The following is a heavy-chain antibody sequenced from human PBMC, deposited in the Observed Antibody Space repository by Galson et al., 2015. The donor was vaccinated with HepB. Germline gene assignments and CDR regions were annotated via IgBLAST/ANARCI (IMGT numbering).Heavy chain of an antibody. CDR2: INPSGGST. Sequence: SVKVSCKASGYTFTSYYIHRVRQAPGQGLEWMGIINPSGGSTSYAQKFQGRVTMTRDTSTSTVYMELSSLRSEDTAVYYCARDHGWFGELSEYFQHWGQGTLVTVSS. D-gene: IGHD3-10*01. CDR1: GYTFTSYY. CDR3: ARDHGWFGELSEYFQH. J-gene: IGHJ1*01. V-gene: IGHV1-46*01.